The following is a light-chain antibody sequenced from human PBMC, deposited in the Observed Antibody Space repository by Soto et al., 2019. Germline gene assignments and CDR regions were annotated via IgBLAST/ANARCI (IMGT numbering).Light chain of an antibody. J-gene: IGLJ2*01. CDR3: SSYAGSHNDVI. CDR1: SSDVGGYNY. CDR2: EVS. V-gene: IGLV2-8*01. Sequence: QSVLTQPPSASGSPGQSVTISCTGTSSDVGGYNYVSWYQQHPGKAPKLMIYEVSKRPSGVPDRFSGSKSGNTASLTVSGLQAEDEADCYCSSYAGSHNDVIFGGGTKVTVL.